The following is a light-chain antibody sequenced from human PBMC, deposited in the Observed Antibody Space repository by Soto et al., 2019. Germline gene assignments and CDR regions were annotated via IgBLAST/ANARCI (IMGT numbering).Light chain of an antibody. V-gene: IGKV1-33*01. CDR3: QQYDDLPIT. CDR2: DVS. Sequence: DIQITQSPSSLSVSVGDRVTITCQASHDITNFLNWYQQKPGKAPKLLIYDVSKLETGVPSRFSGSGSGTDITLTISSLQTEDIATYFCQQYDDLPITFGLGTRLDVK. CDR1: HDITNF. J-gene: IGKJ5*01.